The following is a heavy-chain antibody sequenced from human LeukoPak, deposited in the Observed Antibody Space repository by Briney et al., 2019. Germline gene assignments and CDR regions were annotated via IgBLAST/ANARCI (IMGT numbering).Heavy chain of an antibody. CDR1: GFTFSSYA. CDR3: ARGDYDSSGYSEEYYFDY. J-gene: IGHJ4*02. D-gene: IGHD3-22*01. V-gene: IGHV3-30*04. Sequence: GGSLRLSCAASGFTFSSYAMHWVRQAPGKGLEWVAVISYDGSNKYYADSVKGRFTISRDNSKNTLYLQMNSLRAEDTAVYYCARGDYDSSGYSEEYYFDYWGQGTLVTVSS. CDR2: ISYDGSNK.